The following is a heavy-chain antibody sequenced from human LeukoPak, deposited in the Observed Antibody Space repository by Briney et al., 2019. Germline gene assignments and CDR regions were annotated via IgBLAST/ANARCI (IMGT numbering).Heavy chain of an antibody. Sequence: SETLSLTCTVSGGSIRSYYWSWIRQPPGKALERIGHIFYTGSTTYTPSLKTRLTISLDTSKNQFSLNLSAVTAADTAVYYCAVRLITTYYFDYWGQGTPVTVSS. CDR2: IFYTGST. V-gene: IGHV4-59*08. CDR3: AVRLITTYYFDY. J-gene: IGHJ4*02. D-gene: IGHD3-16*01. CDR1: GGSIRSYY.